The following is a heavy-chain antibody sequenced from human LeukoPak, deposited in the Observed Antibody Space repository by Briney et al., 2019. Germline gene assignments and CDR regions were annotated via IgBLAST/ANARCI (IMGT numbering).Heavy chain of an antibody. CDR1: GGTFSSYA. V-gene: IGHV1-69*06. J-gene: IGHJ6*03. CDR3: ARSQAGYYYYYMDV. CDR2: IIPIFGTA. Sequence: GASVKASCKASGGTFSSYAISWVRQAPGQGLEWMGGIIPIFGTANYAQKFQGRVTITADKSTSTAYMELSSLRSEDTAVYYCARSQAGYYYYYMDVWGKGTTVTVSS. D-gene: IGHD6-19*01.